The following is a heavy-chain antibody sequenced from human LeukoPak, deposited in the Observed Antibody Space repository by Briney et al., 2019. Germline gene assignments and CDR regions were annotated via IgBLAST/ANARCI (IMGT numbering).Heavy chain of an antibody. V-gene: IGHV1-18*01. Sequence: GASVKVSCKASGYTFTSFGISWVRQAPGQGLEWMGWISAYNGNTNYAQKLRGRVTMTTDTSTSTAYMELRSLRSDGTAVYYCARGYYDFWSGYSWGDYYYMDVWGKGTTVTVSS. J-gene: IGHJ6*03. CDR2: ISAYNGNT. D-gene: IGHD3-3*01. CDR1: GYTFTSFG. CDR3: ARGYYDFWSGYSWGDYYYMDV.